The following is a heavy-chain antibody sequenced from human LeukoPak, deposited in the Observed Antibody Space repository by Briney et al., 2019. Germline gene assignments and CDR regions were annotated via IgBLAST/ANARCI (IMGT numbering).Heavy chain of an antibody. Sequence: PGGSLRLSCAASGSTFSSYAMHWVRQAPGKGLEWVAVISYDGSNKYYADSVKGRFTISRDNSKNTLYLQMNSLRAEDTAVYYCARDRYYDSSGYYNYFDYWGQGTLVTVSS. V-gene: IGHV3-30-3*01. J-gene: IGHJ4*02. D-gene: IGHD3-22*01. CDR3: ARDRYYDSSGYYNYFDY. CDR2: ISYDGSNK. CDR1: GSTFSSYA.